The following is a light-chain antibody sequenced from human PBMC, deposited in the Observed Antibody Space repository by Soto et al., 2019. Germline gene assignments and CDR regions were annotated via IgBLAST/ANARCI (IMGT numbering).Light chain of an antibody. CDR1: SSDVGGYKY. Sequence: QSALTQPRSVSGSPGQSVTISCTGTSSDVGGYKYVSWYQQHAGKVPKLMIYDVSKRPSGVPDRFSGSKSGNTASLTISGLQAADEADYYCCSYAGSYNLVFGGGTKLTVL. J-gene: IGLJ2*01. V-gene: IGLV2-11*01. CDR3: CSYAGSYNLV. CDR2: DVS.